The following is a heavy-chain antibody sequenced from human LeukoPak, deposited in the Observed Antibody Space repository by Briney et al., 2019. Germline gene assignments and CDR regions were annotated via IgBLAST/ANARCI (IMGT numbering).Heavy chain of an antibody. Sequence: PSETLSLTCAVYGGSFSGYYWSWIRQPPGKGLEWIGEINHSGSTNYNPSLQSRVAISVDTSKNQFSLKLSSVTAADTAVYYCARLPRRLRYYYMDVWGKGTTVTISS. CDR2: INHSGST. J-gene: IGHJ6*03. V-gene: IGHV4-34*01. CDR1: GGSFSGYY. D-gene: IGHD1-1*01. CDR3: ARLPRRLRYYYMDV.